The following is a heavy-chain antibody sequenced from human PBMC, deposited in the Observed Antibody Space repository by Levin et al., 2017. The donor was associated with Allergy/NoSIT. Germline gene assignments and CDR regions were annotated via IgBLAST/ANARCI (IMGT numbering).Heavy chain of an antibody. J-gene: IGHJ6*03. CDR2: SRNKANSYTT. Sequence: HPGGSLRLSCAASGFTLSDHYMDWVRQAPGKGLEWVGRSRNKANSYTTEYAASVKGRFTISRDDSKNSLYVQMNSLKTEDTAVYYCTRNRRGSNYEYMGDWGKGTTVTVSS. V-gene: IGHV3-72*01. CDR1: GFTLSDHY. CDR3: TRNRRGSNYEYMGD. D-gene: IGHD3-16*01.